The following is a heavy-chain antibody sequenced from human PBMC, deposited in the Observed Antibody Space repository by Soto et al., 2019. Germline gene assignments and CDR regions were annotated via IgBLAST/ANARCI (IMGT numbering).Heavy chain of an antibody. CDR1: GYTFTSYA. V-gene: IGHV1-3*01. CDR2: INAGNGNT. CDR3: ATYGSGSYYHHYGMDV. Sequence: ASVKVSCKASGYTFTSYAMHWVRQAPGQRLEWMGWINAGNGNTKYSQKFQGRVTITRDTSASTAYMELSSLRSEDTAVYYCATYGSGSYYHHYGMDVWGQGTTVTVSS. D-gene: IGHD3-10*01. J-gene: IGHJ6*02.